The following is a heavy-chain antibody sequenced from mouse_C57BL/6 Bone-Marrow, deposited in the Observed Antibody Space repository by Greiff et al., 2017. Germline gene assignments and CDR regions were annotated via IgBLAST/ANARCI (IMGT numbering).Heavy chain of an antibody. D-gene: IGHD2-4*01. J-gene: IGHJ4*01. CDR1: GYTFTSYG. Sequence: QVHVKQSGAELARPGASVKLSCKASGYTFTSYGISWVKQRTGQGLAWIGEFYPRSGNTYYNEKFKGKATLTADKSSSTAYMELRSLTSEDSAVYFCARRGKLDYDDAMDYWGQGTSDTVSS. CDR3: ARRGKLDYDDAMDY. CDR2: FYPRSGNT. V-gene: IGHV1-81*01.